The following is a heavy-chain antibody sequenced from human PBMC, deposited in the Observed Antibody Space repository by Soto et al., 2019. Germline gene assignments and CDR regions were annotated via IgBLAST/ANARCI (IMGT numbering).Heavy chain of an antibody. CDR1: GYTFTGYY. Sequence: ASVKVSCKASGYTFTGYYMHWVRQAPGQGLEWMGWINPNSGGTNYAQKFQGWVTMTRDTSISTAYMELSRLRSDDTAVYYCARDLDPSSYGMDVWGQGTTVTVS. CDR3: ARDLDPSSYGMDV. V-gene: IGHV1-2*04. J-gene: IGHJ6*02. CDR2: INPNSGGT. D-gene: IGHD6-6*01.